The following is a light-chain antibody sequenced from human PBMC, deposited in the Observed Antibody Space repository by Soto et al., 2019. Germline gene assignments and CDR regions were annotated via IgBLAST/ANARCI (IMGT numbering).Light chain of an antibody. J-gene: IGKJ4*01. CDR3: PQRRDWPLT. Sequence: EIVLTQSPATLSLSPGERATLSCRASQSVSSYLAWYQHKPGQAPRLLIHDASNRATGISARFSGGGSGTDFTLTISSLEPEDFAVYYCPQRRDWPLTFGGGTKLEIK. CDR2: DAS. V-gene: IGKV3-11*01. CDR1: QSVSSY.